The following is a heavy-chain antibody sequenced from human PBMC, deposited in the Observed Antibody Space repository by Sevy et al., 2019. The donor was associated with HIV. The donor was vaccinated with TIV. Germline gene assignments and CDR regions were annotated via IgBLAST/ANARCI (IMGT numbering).Heavy chain of an antibody. V-gene: IGHV1-18*01. CDR3: ARSPFYGSGSYYPNNWFDP. CDR2: ISAYNGNT. Sequence: ASVKVSCKASGYTFTSYGISWVRQAPGQGLAWMGWISAYNGNTNYAQKLQGRVTMTTDTSTSTAYMELRSLRSDDTAVYYCARSPFYGSGSYYPNNWFDPWGQGTLVTISS. CDR1: GYTFTSYG. D-gene: IGHD3-10*01. J-gene: IGHJ5*02.